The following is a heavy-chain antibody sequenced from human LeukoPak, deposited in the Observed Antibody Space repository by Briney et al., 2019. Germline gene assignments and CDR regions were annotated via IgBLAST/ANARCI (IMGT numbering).Heavy chain of an antibody. CDR3: AKSVPNYYDNPFDY. CDR2: ISYHGSDT. V-gene: IGHV3-30*18. D-gene: IGHD3-22*01. J-gene: IGHJ4*02. CDR1: DFTFNNYA. Sequence: GGSLRLSCAASDFTFNNYAMHWVRQPPGKGLEWVAVISYHGSDTYYTDSVKGRFIISRDKSTNTLFLQMNSLRVEDTAFYYCAKSVPNYYDNPFDYWGQGTLVTVSS.